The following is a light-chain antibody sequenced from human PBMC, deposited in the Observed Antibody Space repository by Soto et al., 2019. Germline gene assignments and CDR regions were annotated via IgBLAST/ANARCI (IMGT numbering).Light chain of an antibody. Sequence: DIQMTQSPSTLSASVGDRVTITCRASQSISSWLAWYQQKPGKAPKLLIYKASSLESGVPSRFSGSGSGTEFTLAISSLQPDGFATYYCQQYNSQYTFGQGTKLEIK. CDR2: KAS. CDR3: QQYNSQYT. CDR1: QSISSW. J-gene: IGKJ2*01. V-gene: IGKV1-5*03.